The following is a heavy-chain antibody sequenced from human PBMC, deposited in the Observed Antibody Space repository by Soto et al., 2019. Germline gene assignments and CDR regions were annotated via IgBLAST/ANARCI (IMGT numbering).Heavy chain of an antibody. D-gene: IGHD2-15*01. V-gene: IGHV3-21*06. Sequence: VQLVQSGAEVKKPGSSMKVSCKASGGTFNSYDINWVRQAPGKGLEWVASISSDNNYIYYRDSVEGRFTISRDNDKNSLYLQMTSLGAEDTAVYYCARGRTCTGASCYGGGAYWGQGTLVTVSS. CDR1: GGTFNSYD. CDR2: ISSDNNYI. CDR3: ARGRTCTGASCYGGGAY. J-gene: IGHJ4*02.